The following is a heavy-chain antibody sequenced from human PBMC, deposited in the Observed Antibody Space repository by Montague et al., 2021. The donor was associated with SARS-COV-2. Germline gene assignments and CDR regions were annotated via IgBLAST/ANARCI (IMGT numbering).Heavy chain of an antibody. V-gene: IGHV4-59*08. J-gene: IGHJ2*01. CDR2: IYYNGNT. D-gene: IGHD3/OR15-3a*01. CDR3: ARLGLLPYYFDV. Sequence: SETLSLTCTVSHFSITSYYWSWIRQPPGKGLEWIGNIYYNGNTNYNSSLKSRVTMSADTSKNQLSLRVTSVTAADTAMYYCARLGLLPYYFDVWGRGALVTVSS. CDR1: HFSITSYY.